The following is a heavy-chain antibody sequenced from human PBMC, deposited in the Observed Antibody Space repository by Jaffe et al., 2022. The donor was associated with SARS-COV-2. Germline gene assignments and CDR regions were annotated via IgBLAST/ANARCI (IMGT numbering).Heavy chain of an antibody. D-gene: IGHD4-17*01. CDR3: AGFDYGGYYYYGMDV. CDR1: GFTFSSYS. CDR2: ISSSSSYI. V-gene: IGHV3-21*01. J-gene: IGHJ6*02. Sequence: EVQLVESGGGLVKPGGSLRLSCAASGFTFSSYSMNWVRQAPGKGLEWVSSISSSSSYIYYADSVKGRFTISRDNAKNSLYLQMNSLRAEDTAVYYCAGFDYGGYYYYGMDVWGQGTTVTVSS.